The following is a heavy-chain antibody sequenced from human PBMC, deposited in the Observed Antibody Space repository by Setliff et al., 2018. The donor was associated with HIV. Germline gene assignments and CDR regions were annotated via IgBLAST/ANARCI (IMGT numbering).Heavy chain of an antibody. V-gene: IGHV4-59*01. J-gene: IGHJ3*02. CDR2: IYYSGST. CDR3: ARAEMAMIVAFDI. D-gene: IGHD5-12*01. CDR1: DGSFSSDY. Sequence: PSETLSLTCTVSDGSFSSDYWTWIRQTPGKGLEWIGYIYYSGSTKYNPSLTSRVTISVDTSKNHFSLKLTSVTAADTAVYYCARAEMAMIVAFDIWGQGTMVTVSS.